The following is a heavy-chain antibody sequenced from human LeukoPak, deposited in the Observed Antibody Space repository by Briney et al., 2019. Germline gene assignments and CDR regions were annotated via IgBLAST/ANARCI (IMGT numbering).Heavy chain of an antibody. D-gene: IGHD3-10*01. CDR1: GFTFSNHA. CDR3: VSMVRGIGY. CDR2: VWYDGNRK. Sequence: EAGGSLRLSCAASGFTFSNHAMHWVRQAPGKGLEWVTLVWYDGNRKYYADSVKGRFTISRDNSKNSVYLQLNSLRPEDTAMYYCVSMVRGIGYWGQGAPVTVSS. J-gene: IGHJ4*02. V-gene: IGHV3-30*02.